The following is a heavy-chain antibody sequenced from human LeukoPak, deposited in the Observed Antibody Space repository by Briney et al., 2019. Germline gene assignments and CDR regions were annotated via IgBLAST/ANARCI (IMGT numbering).Heavy chain of an antibody. Sequence: PGGSLRLSCAASGSTVSSNYMSSVRQAPGKGLEWVSVIYSGGSTYYADSVKGRFTISRDNSKNTLYLQMNSLRAEDTAVYYCAKGPYIAAAGNWFDPWGQGTLVTVSS. J-gene: IGHJ5*02. V-gene: IGHV3-53*01. CDR2: IYSGGST. D-gene: IGHD6-13*01. CDR1: GSTVSSNY. CDR3: AKGPYIAAAGNWFDP.